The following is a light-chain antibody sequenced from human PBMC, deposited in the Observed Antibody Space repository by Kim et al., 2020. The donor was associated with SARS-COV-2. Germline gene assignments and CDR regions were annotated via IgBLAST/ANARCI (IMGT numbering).Light chain of an antibody. Sequence: EIVLTQSPGTLSLSPGERATLSCRASQSVSSSYLAWYQQKPGQAPRLLIYGASSRATGIPDRFSGSGSGTEFTLTISRLEPEDFAVYYCQQYGSSYTFGQGTKLEI. CDR1: QSVSSSY. V-gene: IGKV3-20*01. CDR3: QQYGSSYT. CDR2: GAS. J-gene: IGKJ2*01.